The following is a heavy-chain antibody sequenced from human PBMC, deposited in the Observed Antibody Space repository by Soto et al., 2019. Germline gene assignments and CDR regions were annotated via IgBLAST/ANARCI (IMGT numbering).Heavy chain of an antibody. D-gene: IGHD6-19*01. V-gene: IGHV6-1*01. CDR1: GDSVSGNSAA. CDR3: EREFPSFESSDSYFDS. CDR2: TYYRSKWYN. Sequence: SQTLSLTCAISGDSVSGNSAAWNWIRQSPSRGLEWLGRTYYRSKWYNDYAVSVKSRITVTPDTSKNQFSLHLNSVTPEDTAVYYCEREFPSFESSDSYFDSWVQGALVTVSS. J-gene: IGHJ4*02.